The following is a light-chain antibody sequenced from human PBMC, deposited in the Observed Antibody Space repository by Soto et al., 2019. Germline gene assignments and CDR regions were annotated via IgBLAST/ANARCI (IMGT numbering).Light chain of an antibody. J-gene: IGKJ4*01. V-gene: IGKV1-9*01. CDR1: QAIYSH. CDR3: QHLHAFPFA. CDR2: ETS. Sequence: DIQLTQYPSFLSASVGDRVTITCRASQAIYSHLAWYQQRPGKAPKLLIYETSTLQSGVPSRFSGSGSGTEFTLTIGSLQPEDFATYYCQHLHAFPFAFGGGTKVEIK.